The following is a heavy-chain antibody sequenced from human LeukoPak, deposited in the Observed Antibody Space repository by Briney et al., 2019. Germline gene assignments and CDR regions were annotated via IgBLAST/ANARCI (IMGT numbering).Heavy chain of an antibody. J-gene: IGHJ3*02. CDR3: ARELDDAFDI. V-gene: IGHV4-59*01. CDR1: GGSISSYY. Sequence: PETLSLTCTVSGGSISSYYWSWIRQPPGKGLEWIGYIYYSGSTNYNPSLKSRVTISVDTSKNQFSLKLSSVTAADTAVYYCARELDDAFDIWGQGTMVTVSS. D-gene: IGHD1-1*01. CDR2: IYYSGST.